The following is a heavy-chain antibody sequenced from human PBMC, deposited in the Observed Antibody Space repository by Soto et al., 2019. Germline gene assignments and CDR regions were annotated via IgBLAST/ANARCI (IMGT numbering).Heavy chain of an antibody. CDR2: IYYSGST. D-gene: IGHD5-18*01. V-gene: IGHV4-39*01. Sequence: QLQLQESGPGLVKPSETLSLTCTVSGGSISSSSYYWGWIRHPPGKGLEWIGSIYYSGSTYYNPSLKSRVTISVDTSKNQFSLQLSSVTAADTAVYYCASDTAMVPPHYWGQGTLVTVSS. J-gene: IGHJ4*02. CDR1: GGSISSSSYY. CDR3: ASDTAMVPPHY.